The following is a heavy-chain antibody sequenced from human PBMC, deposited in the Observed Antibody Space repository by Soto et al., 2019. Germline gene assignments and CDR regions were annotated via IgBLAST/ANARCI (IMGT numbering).Heavy chain of an antibody. CDR1: GFTFSSYA. Sequence: QVQLVESGGGVVQPGRSLRLSCAASGFTFSSYAMHWVRQAPGKGLEWVAVISYDGSNKYYADSVKGRFTISRENSKNTLYLQMNSLRAEDTAVYYCARVSGSYGVVGYWGQGTLVTVSS. J-gene: IGHJ4*02. D-gene: IGHD1-26*01. CDR3: ARVSGSYGVVGY. CDR2: ISYDGSNK. V-gene: IGHV3-30-3*01.